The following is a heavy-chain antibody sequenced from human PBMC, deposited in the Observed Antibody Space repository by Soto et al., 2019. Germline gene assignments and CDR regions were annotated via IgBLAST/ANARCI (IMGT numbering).Heavy chain of an antibody. Sequence: EVQLVESGGGLVKPGGSLRLSCEASGFTFSPYSFNWVRQAPGKGLEWVSFIGTDSSYIYYADSVKGRFTISRDDAENALYLQMNSLRAEDTAVYYCASQIVGVTRFWGQGTLVTVSS. CDR3: ASQIVGVTRF. D-gene: IGHD1-26*01. J-gene: IGHJ4*02. CDR2: IGTDSSYI. V-gene: IGHV3-21*01. CDR1: GFTFSPYS.